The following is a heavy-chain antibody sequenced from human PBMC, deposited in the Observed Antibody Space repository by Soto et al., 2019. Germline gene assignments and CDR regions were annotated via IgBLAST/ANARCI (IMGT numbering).Heavy chain of an antibody. J-gene: IGHJ4*02. V-gene: IGHV3-74*01. CDR3: VRDSHGDY. Sequence: EVQLVESGGGLVQPGGSLRLSCAGAGFTFSHYWMHWVRQAPGKGLEWVSRIDHDGPTDYADSVRGRFTISRDNAENTLYLQMNSLRPEDMAVYYCVRDSHGDYWGQGTLVTVSS. CDR1: GFTFSHYW. CDR2: IDHDGPT.